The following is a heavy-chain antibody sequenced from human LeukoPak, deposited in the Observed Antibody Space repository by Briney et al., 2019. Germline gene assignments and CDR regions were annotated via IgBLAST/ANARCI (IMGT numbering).Heavy chain of an antibody. Sequence: SVKVSCKASGGTFSSYAISWVRQAPGQGLEWMGGIIPIFGTANYAQKFQGRVTITADKSTSTAYMELSSLRSEDTAVYYCARAGGNCEYYYYYMDVWGKGTTVTVSS. J-gene: IGHJ6*03. CDR1: GGTFSSYA. D-gene: IGHD1-7*01. V-gene: IGHV1-69*06. CDR3: ARAGGNCEYYYYYMDV. CDR2: IIPIFGTA.